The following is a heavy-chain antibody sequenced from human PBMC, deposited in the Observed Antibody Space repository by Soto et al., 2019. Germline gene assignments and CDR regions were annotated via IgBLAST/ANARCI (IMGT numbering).Heavy chain of an antibody. V-gene: IGHV4-34*01. CDR2: INHSGST. CDR1: GGSFSGYY. J-gene: IGHJ4*02. CDR3: ARGLEYQLLHYFDY. D-gene: IGHD2-2*01. Sequence: PSETLSLTCAVYGGSFSGYYWSWIRQPPGKGLEWIGEINHSGSTNYNPSLKSRVTISVDTSKNQFSLKLSSVTAADTAVYYCARGLEYQLLHYFDYWGQGILVTVSS.